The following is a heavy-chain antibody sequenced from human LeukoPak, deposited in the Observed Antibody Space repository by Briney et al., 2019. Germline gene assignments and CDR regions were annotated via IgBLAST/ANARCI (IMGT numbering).Heavy chain of an antibody. CDR3: AKGKSGSYYYYMDV. CDR1: GFPLSSYS. CDR2: ISDGGSEI. V-gene: IGHV3-21*06. Sequence: PGGSLRLSCAASGFPLSSYSINWVRQAPGKGLEWVSSISDGGSEIYYADPVKGRFAISRDDAKNSLSLQMNSLRVEDTAIYYCAKGKSGSYYYYMDVWGKGTTVTVSS. J-gene: IGHJ6*03.